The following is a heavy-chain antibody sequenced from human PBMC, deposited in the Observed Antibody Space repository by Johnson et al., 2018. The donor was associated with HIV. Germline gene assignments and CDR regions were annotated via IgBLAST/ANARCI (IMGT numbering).Heavy chain of an antibody. CDR2: ISGSGGST. J-gene: IGHJ3*02. V-gene: IGHV3-64*04. D-gene: IGHD3-10*01. CDR3: ARGVDGAFDI. CDR1: GFTFSSYA. Sequence: QEKLVESGGGLIQPGGSLRLSCAASGFTFSSYAMHWVRQAPGKGLEWVSGISGSGGSTYYADSVKGRFTISRDNSKNTLYLQMNSLRAEDTAVYYCARGVDGAFDIWGQGTMVTVSS.